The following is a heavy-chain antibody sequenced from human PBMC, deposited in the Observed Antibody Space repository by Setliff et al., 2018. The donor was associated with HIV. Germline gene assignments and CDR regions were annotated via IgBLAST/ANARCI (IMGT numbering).Heavy chain of an antibody. Sequence: PSETLSLTCTVSGASISSYYWSWIRQPPGEGLEWIGYIDYNGRTDYNPSLETRVTISFDTSKNQLSLKLTSVAATDTAVYYCARGAYRDGYDYWGQGALVTVSS. CDR3: ARGAYRDGYDY. CDR1: GASISSYY. V-gene: IGHV4-59*12. J-gene: IGHJ4*02. CDR2: IDYNGRT. D-gene: IGHD5-18*01.